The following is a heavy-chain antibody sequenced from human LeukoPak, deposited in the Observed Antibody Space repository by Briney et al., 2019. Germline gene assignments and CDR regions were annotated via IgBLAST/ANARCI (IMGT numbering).Heavy chain of an antibody. V-gene: IGHV3-23*01. D-gene: IGHD3-10*01. Sequence: GGSLRLSCTASGFTFSSYAMNWVRQAPGKGLEWVSSIGNSGGYTYYADSVKGRFTISRDNSKNALYLQMNSLRAEDTAVYYCAKGLDGSGSYSPLDYWGQGTLVTVSS. J-gene: IGHJ4*02. CDR1: GFTFSSYA. CDR3: AKGLDGSGSYSPLDY. CDR2: IGNSGGYT.